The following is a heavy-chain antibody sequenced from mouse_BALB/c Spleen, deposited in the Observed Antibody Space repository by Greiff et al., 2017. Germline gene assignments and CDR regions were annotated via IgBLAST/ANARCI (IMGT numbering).Heavy chain of an antibody. D-gene: IGHD2-1*01. V-gene: IGHV1-7*01. CDR2: INPSTGYT. CDR1: GYTFTSYW. J-gene: IGHJ3*01. CDR3: ARGWGNYEAY. Sequence: VKLVESGAELAKPGASVKMSCKASGYTFTSYWMHWVKQRPGQGLEWIGYINPSTGYTEYNQKFKDKATLTADKSSSTAYMQLSSLTSEDSAVYYCARGWGNYEAYWGQGTLVTVSA.